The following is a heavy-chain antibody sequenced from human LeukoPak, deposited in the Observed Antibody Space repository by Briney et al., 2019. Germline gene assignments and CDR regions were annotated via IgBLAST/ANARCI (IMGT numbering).Heavy chain of an antibody. J-gene: IGHJ6*03. D-gene: IGHD4-11*01. V-gene: IGHV3-7*01. CDR2: IKQDGSEK. CDR1: GFTFSSYS. CDR3: TRVEETATTAAIIRKYSYYYYYMDV. Sequence: GGSLRLSCAASGFTFSSYSMNWVRQAPGKGLEWVANIKQDGSEKYYVDSVKGRFTISRDNAKNSLYLQMSSLRAEDTAVYYCTRVEETATTAAIIRKYSYYYYYMDVWGKGNTVTVSS.